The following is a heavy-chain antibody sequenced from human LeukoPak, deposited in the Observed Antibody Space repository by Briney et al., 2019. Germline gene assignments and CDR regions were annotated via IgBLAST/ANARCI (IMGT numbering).Heavy chain of an antibody. V-gene: IGHV4-39*07. CDR1: GGSISSSSYY. D-gene: IGHD3-22*01. CDR2: IYYSGST. Sequence: SETLSLTCTVSGGSISSSSYYWGWIRQPPGKGLEWIGSIYYSGSTYYNPSLKSRVTISVDTSKNQFSLKLSSVTAADTAVYYYATPNYYDSSGYYYWGQGTLVTVSS. CDR3: ATPNYYDSSGYYY. J-gene: IGHJ4*02.